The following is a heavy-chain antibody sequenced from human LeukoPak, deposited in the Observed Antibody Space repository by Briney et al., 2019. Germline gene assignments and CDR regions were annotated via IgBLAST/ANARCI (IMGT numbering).Heavy chain of an antibody. D-gene: IGHD2-2*03. V-gene: IGHV3-66*01. CDR2: IYSGGST. CDR3: ATHGSAHYYMDV. Sequence: PGGSLRLSCAASGFTVSSNYMSWVRQAPGKGLEWVSVIYSGGSTYCADSVKGRFTISRDNSKNTLHLQMNSLRAEDTAVYYCATHGSAHYYMDVWGKGTTVTISS. J-gene: IGHJ6*03. CDR1: GFTVSSNY.